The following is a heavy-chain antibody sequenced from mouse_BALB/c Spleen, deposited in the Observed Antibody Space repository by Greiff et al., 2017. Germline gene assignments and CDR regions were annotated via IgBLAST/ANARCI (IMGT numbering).Heavy chain of an antibody. CDR2: IDPETGGT. V-gene: IGHV1-15*01. CDR1: GYTFTDYE. Sequence: QVQLQQSGAELVRPGASVTLSCKASGYTFTDYEMHWVKQTPVHGLEWIGAIDPETGGTAYNQKFKGKATLAADKSSSTAYMELRSLTSEDSAVYYCTTTTVSYFDDWGQGTTLTVSS. D-gene: IGHD1-1*01. J-gene: IGHJ2*01. CDR3: TTTTVSYFDD.